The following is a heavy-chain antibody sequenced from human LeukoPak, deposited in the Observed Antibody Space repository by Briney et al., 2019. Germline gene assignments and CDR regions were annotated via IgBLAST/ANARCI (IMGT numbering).Heavy chain of an antibody. CDR1: GYTFSSYG. CDR3: ARGLGTTVTTRNYYYYMDV. Sequence: GASVKVSCRASGYTFSSYGISWVRQAPGQGLEWMGWINTYNGRTNSAQKFQGRVTITRNTSISTAYMELSSLRSEDTAVYYCARGLGTTVTTRNYYYYMDVWGKGTTVTVSS. CDR2: INTYNGRT. V-gene: IGHV1-8*03. J-gene: IGHJ6*03. D-gene: IGHD4-11*01.